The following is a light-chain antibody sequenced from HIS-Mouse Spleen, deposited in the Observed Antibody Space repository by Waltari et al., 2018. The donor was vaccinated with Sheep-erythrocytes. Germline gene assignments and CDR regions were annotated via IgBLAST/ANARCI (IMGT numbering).Light chain of an antibody. CDR3: CSYAGSYTLV. CDR1: SSNFGGYQF. Sequence: QSALTQPRSVSGSPGQSVTISCTGTSSNFGGYQFASWYQQHPGKAPKLMIYDVSKRPSGVPDRVSGSKSGNTASLTISGLQAEDEADYYCCSYAGSYTLVFGGGTKLTVL. CDR2: DVS. J-gene: IGLJ2*01. V-gene: IGLV2-11*01.